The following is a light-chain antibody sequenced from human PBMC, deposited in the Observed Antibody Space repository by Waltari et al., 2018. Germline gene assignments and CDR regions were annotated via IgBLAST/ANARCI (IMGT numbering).Light chain of an antibody. CDR3: QHYVRLPAT. CDR2: GTS. Sequence: DIVLTQSPGTLYLSQGDRTTLFCRASQSVGRTLAWYQQKPGQAPRLLIYGTSSRATDIPDRFSGSGSGTDFSLTINRLEPEDFAVYYCQHYVRLPATFGQGTKVEIK. V-gene: IGKV3-20*01. J-gene: IGKJ1*01. CDR1: QSVGRT.